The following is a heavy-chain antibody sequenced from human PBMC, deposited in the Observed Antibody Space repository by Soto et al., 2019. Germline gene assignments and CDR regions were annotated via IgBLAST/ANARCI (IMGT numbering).Heavy chain of an antibody. CDR1: SDSDSSSSYT. V-gene: IGHV4-39*01. D-gene: IGHD2-2*01. J-gene: IGHJ6*02. CDR3: ARLYGYCIRNSCHGHYAMDV. CDR2: IYSSGST. Sequence: SETLSLTCTVSSDSDSSSSYTWGWIRQPPGKGPEWIGSIYSSGSTYYNPSLNSRVTVSVDTSKNQFSLKVTSVTAADTAVYYCARLYGYCIRNSCHGHYAMDVWGQGTTVTV.